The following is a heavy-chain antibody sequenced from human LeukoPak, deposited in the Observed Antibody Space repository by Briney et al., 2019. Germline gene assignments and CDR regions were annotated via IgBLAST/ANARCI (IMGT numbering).Heavy chain of an antibody. V-gene: IGHV4-34*01. J-gene: IGHJ6*04. CDR1: GGSFSGYY. Sequence: SETLSLTCAVYGGSFSGYYWSWIRQPPGKGLEWIGEINHSGSTNYNPSLKSRVTISVDTSKNQFSLKLSSVTAADTAMYYCARAGYYDSSGYLDVWGKGTTVTVSS. D-gene: IGHD3-22*01. CDR3: ARAGYYDSSGYLDV. CDR2: INHSGST.